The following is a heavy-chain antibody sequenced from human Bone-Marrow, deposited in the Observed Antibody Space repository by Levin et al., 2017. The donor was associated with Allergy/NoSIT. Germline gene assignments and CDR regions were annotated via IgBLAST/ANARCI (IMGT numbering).Heavy chain of an antibody. CDR1: GSSIRTGYY. CDR3: ASAHTREYGDYSAFNI. CDR2: IFHSGSS. V-gene: IGHV4-38-2*02. Sequence: PSQTLSLTCTVSGSSIRTGYYWGWIRQPPGKGLEWIGSIFHSGSSFYNPSLQSRITTSLDTSKNQLSLRLSSATAADTAVYFCASAHTREYGDYSAFNIWGQGTMVTVSS. J-gene: IGHJ3*02. D-gene: IGHD4-17*01.